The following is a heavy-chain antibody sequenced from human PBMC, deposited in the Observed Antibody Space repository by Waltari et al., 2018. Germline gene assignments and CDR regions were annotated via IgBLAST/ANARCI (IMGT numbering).Heavy chain of an antibody. D-gene: IGHD3-22*01. V-gene: IGHV4-31*03. CDR3: ATEGYYYEKNWFDP. CDR2: IYYSGST. Sequence: QVQLPESGPGLVTPSQTLSPTCTLSGGSISMGCYYWTWLRQPPGKGLEWIGYIYYSGSTYYNPSLKSRVTISVDTSKNQFSLKLSSVTAADTAVYYCATEGYYYEKNWFDPWGQGTLVTVSS. J-gene: IGHJ5*02. CDR1: GGSISMGCYY.